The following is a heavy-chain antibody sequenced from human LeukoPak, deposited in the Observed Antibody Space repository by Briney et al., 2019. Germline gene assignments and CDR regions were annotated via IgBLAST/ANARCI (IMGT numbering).Heavy chain of an antibody. CDR3: ARDRGGWNY. CDR2: IYYGGST. J-gene: IGHJ4*02. CDR1: GGSVSSGSYY. Sequence: SETLSLTCTVSGGSVSSGSYYWSWIRQPPGKGLEWIGYIYYGGSTNYNPSLKSRVTISVDTSKNQFSLKLSSVTAADTAVYYCARDRGGWNYWGQGTLVTVSS. V-gene: IGHV4-61*01. D-gene: IGHD6-19*01.